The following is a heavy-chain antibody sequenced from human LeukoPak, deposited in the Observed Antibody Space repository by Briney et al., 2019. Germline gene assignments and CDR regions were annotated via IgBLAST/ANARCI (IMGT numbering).Heavy chain of an antibody. CDR2: IYYSGGT. Sequence: SETLSLTCSVSGGSVSSSSYYWGWIRQPPGKGLEWIGSIYYSGGTYYNPSLKSRVIISVDTSKNQFSLKVSSVTAADTAVYYCARHSGSYYQPLDYWGQGTLVTVSP. D-gene: IGHD1-26*01. CDR3: ARHSGSYYQPLDY. CDR1: GGSVSSSSYY. J-gene: IGHJ4*02. V-gene: IGHV4-39*01.